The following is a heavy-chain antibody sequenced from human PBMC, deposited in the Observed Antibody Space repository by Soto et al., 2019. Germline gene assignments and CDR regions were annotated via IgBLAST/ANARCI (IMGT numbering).Heavy chain of an antibody. D-gene: IGHD6-19*01. V-gene: IGHV4-4*02. J-gene: IGHJ4*02. CDR1: GGSIRSSNW. Sequence: SETLSLTCAVSGGSIRSSNWWSWVRQAPGKGLEWIGEIYHSGSTNYNPSLKSRVTISVDKSKNQFSLKLNSVTAADTAVYYCASLPGIAVADPRGHFDYWGQGTLVTVSS. CDR3: ASLPGIAVADPRGHFDY. CDR2: IYHSGST.